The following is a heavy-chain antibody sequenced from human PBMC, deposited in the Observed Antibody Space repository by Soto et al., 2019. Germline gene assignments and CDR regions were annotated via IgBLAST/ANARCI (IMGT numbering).Heavy chain of an antibody. CDR1: GYTFTSYG. J-gene: IGHJ5*02. V-gene: IGHV1-46*01. CDR2: INPSGGST. Sequence: GASVKVSCKASGYTFTSYGISWVRQAPGQGLEWMGIINPSGGSTSYAQKFQGRVTMTRDTSTSTVYMELSSLRSEDTAVYYCARGYDFWSGSNWFDPWGQGTLVTVSS. D-gene: IGHD3-3*01. CDR3: ARGYDFWSGSNWFDP.